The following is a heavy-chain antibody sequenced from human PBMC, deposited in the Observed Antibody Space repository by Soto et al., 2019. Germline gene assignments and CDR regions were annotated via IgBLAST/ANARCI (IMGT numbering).Heavy chain of an antibody. V-gene: IGHV4-59*01. J-gene: IGHJ5*02. CDR1: GGSISSYY. CDR3: ARSPVDTAMVTVIGSWFDP. CDR2: IYYSGST. Sequence: SETLSLTCTVSGGSISSYYWSWIRQPPGKGLEWIGYIYYSGSTNYNPSLKSRVTISVDTSKNQFSLKLSSVTAADTAVYYCARSPVDTAMVTVIGSWFDPWGQGTLVTVSS. D-gene: IGHD5-18*01.